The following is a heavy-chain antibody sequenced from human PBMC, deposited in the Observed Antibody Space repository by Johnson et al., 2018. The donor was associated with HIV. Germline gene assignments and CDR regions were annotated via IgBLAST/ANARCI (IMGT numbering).Heavy chain of an antibody. CDR1: GFTFDDYG. CDR2: INWSGHDT. J-gene: IGHJ3*02. V-gene: IGHV3-20*04. D-gene: IGHD6-19*01. Sequence: VQLVESGGGLVQPGGSLRLSCAASGFTFDDYGMNWVRQVPGKGLEWVSGINWSGHDTAYSDSVKGRFTISRDNAKNSLYLQMNGLRDEDTAMYYCARDGVYSSPWDAFDIWGKGTMVTVSS. CDR3: ARDGVYSSPWDAFDI.